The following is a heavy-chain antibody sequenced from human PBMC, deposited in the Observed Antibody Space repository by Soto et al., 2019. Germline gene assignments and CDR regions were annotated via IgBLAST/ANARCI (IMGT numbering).Heavy chain of an antibody. CDR3: VKDLETQGGWGYFDY. D-gene: IGHD1-1*01. Sequence: EVQLLESGGGLVQPGGSLRLSCAASGFTFSSYAMSWVRQAPGKGLEWVSAISGSGGSTYYADSVKGRFTISRDNSKNTRYLQMNSLRAEDTAVYYCVKDLETQGGWGYFDYWGQGTLVTVSS. CDR2: ISGSGGST. J-gene: IGHJ4*02. CDR1: GFTFSSYA. V-gene: IGHV3-23*01.